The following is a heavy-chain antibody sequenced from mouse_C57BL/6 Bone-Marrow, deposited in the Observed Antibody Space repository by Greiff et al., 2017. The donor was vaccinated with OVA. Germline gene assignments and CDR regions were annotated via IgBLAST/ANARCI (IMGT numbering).Heavy chain of an antibody. CDR1: GYTFTSYW. Sequence: QVQLKQPGAELVMPGASVKLSCKASGYTFTSYWMHWVKQRPGQGLEWIGEIDPSDSYTNYNQKFKGKSTLTVDKSSSTAYMQLSSLTSEDSAVYYCATLDYWGQGTTLTVSS. V-gene: IGHV1-69*01. CDR2: IDPSDSYT. CDR3: ATLDY. J-gene: IGHJ2*01.